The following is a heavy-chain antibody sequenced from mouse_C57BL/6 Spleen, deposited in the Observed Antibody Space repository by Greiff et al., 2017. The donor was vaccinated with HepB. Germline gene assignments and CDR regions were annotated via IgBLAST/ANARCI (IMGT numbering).Heavy chain of an antibody. Sequence: QVQLQQSGAELVKPGASVKLSCKASGYTFTEYTIHWVKQRSGQGLEWIGWFYPGSGSIKYNEKFKDKATLTADKSSSSVYMELSRLTSEDSAVYFCARHLSPFDGFYWYFDVWGTRTTVTVSS. CDR1: GYTFTEYT. D-gene: IGHD2-3*01. CDR2: FYPGSGSI. V-gene: IGHV1-62-2*01. J-gene: IGHJ1*03. CDR3: ARHLSPFDGFYWYFDV.